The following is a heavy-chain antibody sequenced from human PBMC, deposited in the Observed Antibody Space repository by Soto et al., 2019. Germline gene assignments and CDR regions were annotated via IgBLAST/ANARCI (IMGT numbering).Heavy chain of an antibody. CDR1: GGTFSSYA. J-gene: IGHJ3*02. CDR3: VDSSSSPDAFDI. Sequence: QVQLVQSGAEVKKPGSSVKVSCKASGGTFSSYAISWVRQAPGQGLEWMGGIIPIFGTANYAQKFQGRVTSTADESTSTAYMELSSLRSEDTAVYYCVDSSSSPDAFDIWGQGTMVTVSS. CDR2: IIPIFGTA. D-gene: IGHD6-6*01. V-gene: IGHV1-69*12.